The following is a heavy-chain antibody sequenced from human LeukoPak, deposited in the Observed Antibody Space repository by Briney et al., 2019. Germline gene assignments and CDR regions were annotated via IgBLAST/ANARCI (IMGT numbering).Heavy chain of an antibody. CDR1: GFTFSSYG. D-gene: IGHD3-22*01. J-gene: IGHJ4*02. Sequence: GGSLRLSCAASGFTFSSYGMHWVRQAPGKGLEWVAFIRYDGSNKYYADSVKGRFTVSRDNSKNTLYLQMNSLRAEDTAVYYCAKVGDSSGYYPYYLDYWGQGTLVTVSS. V-gene: IGHV3-30*02. CDR3: AKVGDSSGYYPYYLDY. CDR2: IRYDGSNK.